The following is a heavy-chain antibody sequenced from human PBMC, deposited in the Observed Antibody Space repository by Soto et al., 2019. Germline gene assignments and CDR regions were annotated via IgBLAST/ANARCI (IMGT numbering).Heavy chain of an antibody. V-gene: IGHV4-30-4*01. Sequence: PSETLSLTCTVSCGSISSGDYYWSWIRQPPGKGLEWIGYIYYSGSTYYNPSLKSRVTISVDTSKNQFSLKLSSVTAADTAVYYCARDSYYDFWSGYPESYYYYYGMDVWGQGTTVTVSS. CDR2: IYYSGST. CDR3: ARDSYYDFWSGYPESYYYYYGMDV. D-gene: IGHD3-3*01. CDR1: CGSISSGDYY. J-gene: IGHJ6*02.